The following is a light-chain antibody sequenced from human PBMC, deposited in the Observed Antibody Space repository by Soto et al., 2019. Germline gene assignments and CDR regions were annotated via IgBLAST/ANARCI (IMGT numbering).Light chain of an antibody. CDR1: SSNIGSNY. CDR3: AAWDDSRSGYV. Sequence: QSVLTQPPSASGTPGQRVTISCSGSSSNIGSNYVYWYQQLPGTAPKLLIYKNYQRPSGVPDRFSGSKSGTSASLAISGLRSEDGADYYCAAWDDSRSGYVFGTGTKVTAL. J-gene: IGLJ1*01. CDR2: KNY. V-gene: IGLV1-47*01.